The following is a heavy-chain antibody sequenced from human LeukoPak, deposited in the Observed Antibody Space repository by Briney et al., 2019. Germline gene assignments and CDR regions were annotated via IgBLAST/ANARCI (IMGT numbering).Heavy chain of an antibody. J-gene: IGHJ4*02. CDR3: ARGPGAHYDFWSGYRATDFDY. CDR2: IYYSGST. D-gene: IGHD3-3*01. V-gene: IGHV4-31*03. CDR1: GGSISSGGYY. Sequence: SETLSLTCTVSGGSISSGGYYWSWIRQHPGKGLGWIGYIYYSGSTYYNPSLKSRVTISVDTSKNQFSLKLSSVTAADTAVYYCARGPGAHYDFWSGYRATDFDYWGQGTLVTVSS.